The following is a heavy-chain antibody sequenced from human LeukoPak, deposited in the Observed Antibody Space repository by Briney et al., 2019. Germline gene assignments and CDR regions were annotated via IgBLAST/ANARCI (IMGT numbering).Heavy chain of an antibody. Sequence: PSETLSLTCAVYGGSFSGYYWSWIRQPPGKGLEWIGYIYYSGSTNYNPSLKSRVTISVDTSKNQFSLKLSSVTAADTAVYYCARDLGVLCWGQGTLVTVSS. CDR3: ARDLGVLC. D-gene: IGHD2-8*01. V-gene: IGHV4-59*01. CDR2: IYYSGST. J-gene: IGHJ4*02. CDR1: GGSFSGYY.